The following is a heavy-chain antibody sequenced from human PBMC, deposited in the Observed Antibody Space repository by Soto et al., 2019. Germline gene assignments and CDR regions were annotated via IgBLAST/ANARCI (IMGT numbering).Heavy chain of an antibody. CDR2: IFHSGTT. J-gene: IGHJ5*02. CDR1: GGSIGSNDV. D-gene: IGHD5-12*01. CDR3: ARSGYDGSWVDANWFDP. Sequence: SETLCLTCGVSGGSIGSNDVWSWVRPPPGKGLEWIGEIFHSGTTYYNPSLQSRVTISVDTSKNQFSLKLSSVTAADTAVYYCARSGYDGSWVDANWFDPWGQGTLVTVSS. V-gene: IGHV4-4*02.